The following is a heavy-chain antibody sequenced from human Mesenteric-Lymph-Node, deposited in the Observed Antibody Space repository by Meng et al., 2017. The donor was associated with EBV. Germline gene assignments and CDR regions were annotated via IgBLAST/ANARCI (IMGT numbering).Heavy chain of an antibody. CDR1: GGSISYSSYY. D-gene: IGHD2-21*02. V-gene: IGHV4-39*07. Sequence: PLQESGPGLVQPSETLSLTCTVSGGSISYSSYYWAWIRQPPGKGLEWIGTINYSGSTYYNPSLKSRVTMSVDTSKNQFSLNLNSVTAADTAVYYCARDLAYCGRDCEYWGQGSLVTVSS. J-gene: IGHJ4*02. CDR2: INYSGST. CDR3: ARDLAYCGRDCEY.